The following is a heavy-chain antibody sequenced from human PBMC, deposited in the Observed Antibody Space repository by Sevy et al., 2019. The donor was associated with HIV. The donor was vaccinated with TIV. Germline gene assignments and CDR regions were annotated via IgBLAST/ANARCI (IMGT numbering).Heavy chain of an antibody. J-gene: IGHJ6*02. CDR2: ISSNGGST. V-gene: IGHV3-64D*06. CDR1: GFTFSSYA. Sequence: GGSLRLSCSASGFTFSSYAMHWVHQAPGKGLEYVSAISSNGGSTYYADSVKGRFTISRDNSKNTLYLQMSSLRAEDTAVYYCVKEGIYSGYDRYYYGMDVWGQGTTVTVSS. D-gene: IGHD5-12*01. CDR3: VKEGIYSGYDRYYYGMDV.